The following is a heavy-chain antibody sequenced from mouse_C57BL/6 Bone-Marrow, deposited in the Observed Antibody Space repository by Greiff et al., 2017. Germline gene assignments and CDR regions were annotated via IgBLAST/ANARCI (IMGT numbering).Heavy chain of an antibody. CDR3: AREDSSGCGNY. J-gene: IGHJ2*01. Sequence: VKLMESGAELAKPGASVKISCKASGYAFSSYWMNWVKQRPGQGLEWIGQIYPGDGDTNYNGKFKGKATLTADKSSSTAYMQLSSLTSEDSAVYFCAREDSSGCGNYWGQGTTLTVSS. D-gene: IGHD3-2*02. CDR1: GYAFSSYW. V-gene: IGHV1-80*01. CDR2: IYPGDGDT.